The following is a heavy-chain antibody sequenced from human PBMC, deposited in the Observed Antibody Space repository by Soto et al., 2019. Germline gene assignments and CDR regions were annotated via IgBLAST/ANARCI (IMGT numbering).Heavy chain of an antibody. CDR1: GFTVSSSY. CDR2: IYSGGST. J-gene: IGHJ3*02. Sequence: GGSLRLSCAASGFTVSSSYMSWVRQAPGKGLEWVSVIYSGGSTYYADSVKGRFTISRDNSKNTLYLQMNSLRAEDTAVYYCAKLRSRGGVVVVNRVQGAFDIWGQGTMVTVSS. V-gene: IGHV3-66*04. D-gene: IGHD3-22*01. CDR3: AKLRSRGGVVVVNRVQGAFDI.